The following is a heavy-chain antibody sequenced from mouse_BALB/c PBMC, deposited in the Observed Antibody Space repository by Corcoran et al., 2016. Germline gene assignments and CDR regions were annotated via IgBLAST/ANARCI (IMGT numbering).Heavy chain of an antibody. D-gene: IGHD1-1*01. CDR1: GYTFSSYW. J-gene: IGHJ2*01. Sequence: QVQLQQSGAELMKPGASVKISCKATGYTFSSYWIEWVKQRPGHGLEWIGEILPGSGSTNYNEKFKGKATFTVDTSSNTAYMQLSSLTSEDSAVYYWARKGYYYGSPYYFDYWGQGTTLTVSS. V-gene: IGHV1-9*01. CDR3: ARKGYYYGSPYYFDY. CDR2: ILPGSGST.